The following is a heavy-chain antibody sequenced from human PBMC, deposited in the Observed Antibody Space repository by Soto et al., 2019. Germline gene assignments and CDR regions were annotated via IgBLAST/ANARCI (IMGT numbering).Heavy chain of an antibody. D-gene: IGHD4-17*01. Sequence: SETLSLTCAVYGGSFSGYYWSWIRQPPGKGLEWIGEINHSGSTNYNPSLKSRVTISVDTSKNQFSLKLSSVTAADTAAYYCARCGDENAFDIWGQGTMVTVSS. V-gene: IGHV4-34*01. CDR1: GGSFSGYY. J-gene: IGHJ3*02. CDR3: ARCGDENAFDI. CDR2: INHSGST.